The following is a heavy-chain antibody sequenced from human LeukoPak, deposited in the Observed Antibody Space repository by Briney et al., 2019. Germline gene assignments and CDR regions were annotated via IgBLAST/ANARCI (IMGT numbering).Heavy chain of an antibody. V-gene: IGHV3-73*01. D-gene: IGHD3-22*01. CDR3: ARDLQFYYDSSGYYYPSHYFDY. CDR1: GFTFSGSA. CDR2: IRSKANSYAT. Sequence: GGSLRLSCAASGFTFSGSAMHWVRQASGKGLEWVGRIRSKANSYATAYAASVKGRFTISRDDSKNTAYLQMNSLRAEDTAVYYCARDLQFYYDSSGYYYPSHYFDYGGQGTLVTVSS. J-gene: IGHJ4*02.